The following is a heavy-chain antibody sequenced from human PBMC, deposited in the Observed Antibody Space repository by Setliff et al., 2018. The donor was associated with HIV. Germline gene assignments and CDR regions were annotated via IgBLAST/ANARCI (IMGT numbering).Heavy chain of an antibody. CDR2: IYTSGST. CDR1: GGSISSHY. J-gene: IGHJ6*03. V-gene: IGHV4-4*09. CDR3: ARCYYNFWSGYPLDYKDV. D-gene: IGHD3-3*01. Sequence: SETLSLTCTVPGGSISSHYWSWIRQPPGKGLEWIGQIYTSGSTNYNPSLKSRVTMSVGTSKNQFSLKLSSVTAADTAVYYCARCYYNFWSGYPLDYKDVWGKGTTVTVSS.